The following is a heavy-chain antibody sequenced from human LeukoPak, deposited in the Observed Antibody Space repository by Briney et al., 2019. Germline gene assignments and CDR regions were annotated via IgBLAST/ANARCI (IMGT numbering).Heavy chain of an antibody. CDR3: ARGAYDGGYYFAS. V-gene: IGHV4-30-2*01. D-gene: IGHD5-12*01. Sequence: SETLSPTCAVSGASISSGGYSWSWMRQPPGKGLEWVGYIYHTGSAYYNPSLKSRVTISLDKSKNHFSLTLTSVTAADTAVYYCARGAYDGGYYFASWGQGTLVTVSS. CDR2: IYHTGSA. J-gene: IGHJ4*02. CDR1: GASISSGGYS.